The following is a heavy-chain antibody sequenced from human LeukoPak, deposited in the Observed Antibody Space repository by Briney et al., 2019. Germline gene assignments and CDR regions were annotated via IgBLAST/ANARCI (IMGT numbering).Heavy chain of an antibody. CDR1: GYTFTNSG. V-gene: IGHV1-18*01. CDR2: VSAYDGNT. D-gene: IGHD3-9*01. Sequence: ASVKVSCKASGYTFTNSGISWVRQAPGQGLEWMGWVSAYDGNTNYAQKLQGRLTMTTDRSTSTAYMELRSLGSDDTAMYYCARSFARDSDILTGFYIGDYWGQGTLVTVSS. J-gene: IGHJ4*02. CDR3: ARSFARDSDILTGFYIGDY.